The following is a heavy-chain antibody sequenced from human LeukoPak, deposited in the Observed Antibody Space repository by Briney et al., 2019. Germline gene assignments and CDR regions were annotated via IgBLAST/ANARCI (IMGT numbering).Heavy chain of an antibody. CDR3: ARGLEGCSSTSCSALMDY. CDR1: GGTFSSYA. J-gene: IGHJ4*02. V-gene: IGHV1-69*04. D-gene: IGHD2-2*01. Sequence: SVKVSCKASGGTFSSYAISWVRQAPGQGLEWMGRIIPILGIANYAQKFQGRGTITADKSTSTAYMEVSSLRSEDTAVYYCARGLEGCSSTSCSALMDYWGQGTLVTVSS. CDR2: IIPILGIA.